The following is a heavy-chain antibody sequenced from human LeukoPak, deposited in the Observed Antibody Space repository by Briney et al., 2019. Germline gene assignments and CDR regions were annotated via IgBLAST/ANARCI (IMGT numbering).Heavy chain of an antibody. CDR3: AKEGPIPATRDQISNWFDP. CDR1: GFTFSSYA. D-gene: IGHD1-7*01. J-gene: IGHJ5*02. CDR2: ISGSGGST. V-gene: IGHV3-23*01. Sequence: GRSLRLSCAASGFTFSSYAMSWVRQAPGKGLEWVSAISGSGGSTFYADSAKGRFTISRDNPKNMLYLQMNSLRAEDTAVYYCAKEGPIPATRDQISNWFDPWGQGTLVTVSS.